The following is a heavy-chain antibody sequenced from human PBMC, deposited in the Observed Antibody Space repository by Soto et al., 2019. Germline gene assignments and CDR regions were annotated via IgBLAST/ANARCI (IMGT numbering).Heavy chain of an antibody. CDR1: GDSMTTVGYY. Sequence: QVQLQESGPGLVKPSQTLSLTCTVSGDSMTTVGYYWTWVRQQPGQGLVWIGFISYSGSTYYSSSLKGRVAISADTSKNQFSLKLNSVTAADTAVYYCTRGDYWGQGTLVTVSS. J-gene: IGHJ4*02. CDR3: TRGDY. CDR2: ISYSGST. V-gene: IGHV4-31*03.